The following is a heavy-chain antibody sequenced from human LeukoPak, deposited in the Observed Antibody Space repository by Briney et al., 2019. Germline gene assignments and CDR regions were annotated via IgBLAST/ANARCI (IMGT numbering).Heavy chain of an antibody. CDR1: GGSISSYY. V-gene: IGHV4-59*01. J-gene: IGHJ6*02. Sequence: SETLSLTCTVSGGSISSYYWSWIRQPPGKGLEWIGYIYYSGSTNYNPSLKSRVTISVDTSKNQFSLKLSSVSAADTAVYYCARLRGYSYATYYYYYGMDVWGQGTTVTVS. CDR3: ARLRGYSYATYYYYYGMDV. CDR2: IYYSGST. D-gene: IGHD5-18*01.